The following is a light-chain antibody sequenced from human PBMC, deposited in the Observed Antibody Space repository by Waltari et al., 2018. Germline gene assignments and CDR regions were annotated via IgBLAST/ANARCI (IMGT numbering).Light chain of an antibody. CDR1: QSILYSSNNKHY. CDR2: CAS. CDR3: QQYYSSPPT. Sequence: DIVMTQSPDSLAVSLGERATINCKSSQSILYSSNNKHYLARYQQKPRQAPKLLIYCASTRESGVPDRFRGSGSGTDFTLTISSLQAEDVAVYHCQQYYSSPPTFGQGTKLEIK. V-gene: IGKV4-1*01. J-gene: IGKJ2*01.